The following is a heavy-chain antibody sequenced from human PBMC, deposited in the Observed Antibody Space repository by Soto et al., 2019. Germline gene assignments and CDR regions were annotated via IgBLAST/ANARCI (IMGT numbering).Heavy chain of an antibody. CDR1: GGSISTGGYY. Sequence: QVQLQESGPGLVKPSQTLSLTCTVSGGSISTGGYYWTWIRQHPGKGLEWIGYIYYSGSTYYNPSLKSRVTISVDTSKNQFSLKLSSVTAADTAVYYCARGLSVTLFDNWGQGTLAPVSS. D-gene: IGHD4-17*01. CDR3: ARGLSVTLFDN. CDR2: IYYSGST. V-gene: IGHV4-31*03. J-gene: IGHJ4*02.